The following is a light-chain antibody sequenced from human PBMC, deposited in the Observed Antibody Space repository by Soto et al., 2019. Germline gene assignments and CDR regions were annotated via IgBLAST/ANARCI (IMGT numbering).Light chain of an antibody. CDR2: YDN. CDR1: NIGSKS. Sequence: SYELTQSPSISVAPGQTAGLTCGGDNIGSKSVHWYQQKPGQAPVLVIYYDNDRPSGIPDRFSGSNSGNTATLTISRVEAGDEADYYCQVWNDSGDHAIFGGGTKRTVL. J-gene: IGLJ2*01. V-gene: IGLV3-21*04. CDR3: QVWNDSGDHAI.